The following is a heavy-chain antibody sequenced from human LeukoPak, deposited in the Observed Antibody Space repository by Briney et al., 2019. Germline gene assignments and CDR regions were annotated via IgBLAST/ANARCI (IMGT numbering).Heavy chain of an antibody. CDR3: ARDLDLLLMVRGVIHNYGMDV. CDR1: GGTFSSYA. V-gene: IGHV1-69*01. D-gene: IGHD3-10*01. J-gene: IGHJ6*02. CDR2: IIPIFGTA. Sequence: SVTVSCKASGGTFSSYAISWVRQAPGQGLEWMGGIIPIFGTANYAQKFQGRVTITADESTSTAYMELSSLRSEDTAVYYCARDLDLLLMVRGVIHNYGMDVWGQGTTVTVSS.